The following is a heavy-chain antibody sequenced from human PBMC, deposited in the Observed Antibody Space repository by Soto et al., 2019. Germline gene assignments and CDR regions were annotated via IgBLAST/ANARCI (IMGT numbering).Heavy chain of an antibody. V-gene: IGHV3-30-3*01. D-gene: IGHD1-26*01. Sequence: QVQLVESGGGVVQPGRSLRLSCAASGFTFTNYAMHWVRQAPGRGLQWVAVISHDESNKFHADSVKGRFTISRDNSKNTLYLQINSLRADDTAVYYCARDRSRVGAEYSHDYWGQGTLVTVSS. CDR2: ISHDESNK. CDR3: ARDRSRVGAEYSHDY. CDR1: GFTFTNYA. J-gene: IGHJ4*02.